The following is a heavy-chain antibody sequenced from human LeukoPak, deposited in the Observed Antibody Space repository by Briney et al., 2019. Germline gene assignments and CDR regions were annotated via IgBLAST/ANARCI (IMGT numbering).Heavy chain of an antibody. CDR3: ARDPLRGVFDY. Sequence: GSVKVSCKASGYTFTGYYMHWVRQAPGQGLEWMGWINPNSGGTNYAQKFQGRVTMTRDTSISTAYMELSRLRSEDTAVYYCARDPLRGVFDYWGQGTLVTVSS. J-gene: IGHJ4*02. CDR2: INPNSGGT. V-gene: IGHV1-2*02. CDR1: GYTFTGYY. D-gene: IGHD3-16*01.